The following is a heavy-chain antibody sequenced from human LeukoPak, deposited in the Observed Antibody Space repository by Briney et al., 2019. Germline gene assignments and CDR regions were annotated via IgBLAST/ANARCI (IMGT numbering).Heavy chain of an antibody. J-gene: IGHJ3*01. V-gene: IGHV5-51*01. CDR3: ARCKAVAGTINAFDF. Sequence: GESLKISCKGSGYSFTSYWIGWVRQMPGKDLEWTGINYPGDSEARYSPSFQGQVTISVDKSINTAYLQWSSLKASDTAMYYCARCKAVAGTINAFDFWGQGTMVTVSS. CDR2: NYPGDSEA. CDR1: GYSFTSYW. D-gene: IGHD6-19*01.